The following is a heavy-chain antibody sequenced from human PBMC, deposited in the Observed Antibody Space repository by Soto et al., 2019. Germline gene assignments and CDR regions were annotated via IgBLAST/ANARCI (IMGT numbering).Heavy chain of an antibody. CDR1: GGSFSSFA. D-gene: IGHD2-2*01. CDR3: ARRGYCSSPTCYRGAFDI. J-gene: IGHJ3*02. CDR2: SIPLFGTT. Sequence: QVQLVQSGAEVKNPGSSVKVSCKASGGSFSSFAINWVRQAPGQGLEWMGGSIPLFGTTNYAQKFQGRVTITADKSTGTAYMELNSLRSEDTAAYYCARRGYCSSPTCYRGAFDIWGQGTMVTVSS. V-gene: IGHV1-69*06.